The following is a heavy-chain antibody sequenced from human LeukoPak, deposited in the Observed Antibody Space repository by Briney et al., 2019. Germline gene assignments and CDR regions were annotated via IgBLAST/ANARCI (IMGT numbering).Heavy chain of an antibody. J-gene: IGHJ4*02. Sequence: PGGSLRLSCAASGFTFSSYGMHWVRQAPGKGLEWVAFIRYDGSNKYYADSVKGRFTISRDNSKNTLYLQMNSLRAEDTAVYYCANDRIAAAGRSPNYFDYWGQGTLVTVSS. CDR1: GFTFSSYG. D-gene: IGHD6-13*01. CDR3: ANDRIAAAGRSPNYFDY. V-gene: IGHV3-30*02. CDR2: IRYDGSNK.